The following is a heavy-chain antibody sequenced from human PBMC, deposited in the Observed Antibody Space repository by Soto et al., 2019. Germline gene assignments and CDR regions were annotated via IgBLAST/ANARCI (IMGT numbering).Heavy chain of an antibody. CDR1: GFTFSSYA. D-gene: IGHD2-2*01. Sequence: GGSLRLSCAASGFTFSSYAMSWVRQAPGKGLEWVSAISGSGGSTYYADSVKGRFTISRDNSKNTLYLQMNSLRAEDTAVYYCAKSSRAYCSSTSCHIFDYWGQGTLVTVSS. CDR2: ISGSGGST. V-gene: IGHV3-23*01. CDR3: AKSSRAYCSSTSCHIFDY. J-gene: IGHJ4*02.